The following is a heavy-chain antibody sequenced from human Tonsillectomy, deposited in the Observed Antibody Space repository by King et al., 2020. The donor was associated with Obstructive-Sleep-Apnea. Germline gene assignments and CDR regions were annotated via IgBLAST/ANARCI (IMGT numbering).Heavy chain of an antibody. Sequence: LQLQESGPGLVKPSETLSLTCTVSGGSISNYYWSWIRQPPGKGLEWIGYMYYSGNTNFNPSLKSRVTLSADTSKIQFSLRLGSVTAADTAVYYCARHRGVEDYGGYGDYFDYWGQGTLVTVSS. D-gene: IGHD5-12*01. J-gene: IGHJ4*02. CDR1: GGSISNYY. CDR3: ARHRGVEDYGGYGDYFDY. CDR2: MYYSGNT. V-gene: IGHV4-59*08.